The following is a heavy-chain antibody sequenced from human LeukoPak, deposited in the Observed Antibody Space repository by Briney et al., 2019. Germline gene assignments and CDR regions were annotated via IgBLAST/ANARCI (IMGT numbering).Heavy chain of an antibody. V-gene: IGHV4-39*01. CDR3: ARHYYDSSGYSYYFDY. J-gene: IGHJ4*02. Sequence: SETLSLTCTVSGGSISSSAHYWGYIRQPPGKGLEWIGYVYYSGRTYYNPSLKSRVTISVDTPKNQFSLKMSSVTAADTAVYYCARHYYDSSGYSYYFDYWGQGTLVTVSS. CDR1: GGSISSSAHY. CDR2: VYYSGRT. D-gene: IGHD3-22*01.